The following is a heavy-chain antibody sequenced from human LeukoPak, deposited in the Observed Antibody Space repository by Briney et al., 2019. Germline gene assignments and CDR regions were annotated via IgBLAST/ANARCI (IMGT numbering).Heavy chain of an antibody. D-gene: IGHD3-9*01. Sequence: GGSLRLSCAASGFTFSSYSMNWVRQAPGKGLEWVSGISWNSGSIGYADSVKGRFTISRDNAKNSLYLQMNSLRAEDTALYYCAKDRADILTGYYLSRRGAFDIWGQGTMVTVSS. V-gene: IGHV3-9*01. CDR1: GFTFSSYS. CDR2: ISWNSGSI. J-gene: IGHJ3*02. CDR3: AKDRADILTGYYLSRRGAFDI.